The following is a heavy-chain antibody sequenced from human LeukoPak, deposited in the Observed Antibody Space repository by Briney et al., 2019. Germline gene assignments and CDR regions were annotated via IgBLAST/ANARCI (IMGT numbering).Heavy chain of an antibody. V-gene: IGHV1-2*04. D-gene: IGHD3-22*01. CDR1: GGTFSSYA. CDR3: ARGLKDYDSSGSDAFDI. CDR2: INPNSGGT. J-gene: IGHJ3*02. Sequence: GASVKVSCKASGGTFSSYAISWVRQAPGQGLEWMGWINPNSGGTNYAQKFQGWVTMTRDTSNSTAYMELSRLRSDDTAVYYCARGLKDYDSSGSDAFDIWGQGTMVTVSS.